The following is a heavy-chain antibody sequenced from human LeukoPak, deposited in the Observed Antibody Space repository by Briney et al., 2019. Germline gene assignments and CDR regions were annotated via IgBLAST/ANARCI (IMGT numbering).Heavy chain of an antibody. CDR1: GLTFSGYS. CDR2: ISSSSSYT. V-gene: IGHV3-21*01. J-gene: IGHJ4*02. D-gene: IGHD2-2*01. CDR3: ATDLEVPAAKYFDY. Sequence: RGSLRLSCAASGLTFSGYSLNWVRQAPGKGLEWVSDISSSSSYTYYADSVKARFTISRDNAKNSLFLQMNSLRAEDTAVYYCATDLEVPAAKYFDYWGQGTLVTVSS.